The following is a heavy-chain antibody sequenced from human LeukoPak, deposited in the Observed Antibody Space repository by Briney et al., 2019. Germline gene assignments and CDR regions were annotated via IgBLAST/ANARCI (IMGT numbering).Heavy chain of an antibody. CDR3: AYLADYGSGSYRSYFDY. D-gene: IGHD3-10*01. Sequence: GSSVKVSCKTSGYTFTSYGISWVRQAPGQGLEWMGWISAYNGNTNYAQKLQGRVTMTTDTSTSTAYMELSSLRSDDTAVYYCAYLADYGSGSYRSYFDYWGQGTLVTVSS. J-gene: IGHJ4*02. CDR1: GYTFTSYG. CDR2: ISAYNGNT. V-gene: IGHV1-18*01.